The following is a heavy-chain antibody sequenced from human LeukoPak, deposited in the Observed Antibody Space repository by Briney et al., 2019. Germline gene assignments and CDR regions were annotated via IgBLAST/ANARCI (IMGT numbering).Heavy chain of an antibody. CDR3: ANAYSSGWYYFDY. CDR1: GFTFSSYA. Sequence: GGSLRLSCAASGFTFSSYAMSWVRQAPGKGLEWVSVISGGDGSTYYAGSVKGRFTISRDNSKNTLYLQMNSLRAEDTAVYYCANAYSSGWYYFDYWGQGTLVTVSS. CDR2: ISGGDGST. V-gene: IGHV3-23*01. D-gene: IGHD6-19*01. J-gene: IGHJ4*02.